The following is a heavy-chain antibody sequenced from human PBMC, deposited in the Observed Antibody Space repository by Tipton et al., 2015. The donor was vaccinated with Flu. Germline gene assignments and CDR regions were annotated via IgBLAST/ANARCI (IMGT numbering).Heavy chain of an antibody. CDR2: ISYRGST. Sequence: GSLRLSCTVSGGSISGYFWSWIRQPPGKGLEWIGYISYRGSTNYNPSLKTRVTISVDTSKNQFSLKMTSVTAADTAVYYCARGKDHWFDPWGQGTLVTVSS. V-gene: IGHV4-59*01. J-gene: IGHJ5*02. CDR3: ARGKDHWFDP. CDR1: GGSISGYF.